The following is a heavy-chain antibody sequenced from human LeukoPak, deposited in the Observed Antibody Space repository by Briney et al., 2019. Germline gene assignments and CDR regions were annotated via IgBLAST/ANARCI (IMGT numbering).Heavy chain of an antibody. V-gene: IGHV3-30*18. CDR3: AKAINYYDSSGYFD. Sequence: GGSLRLSCAASGFTFSSYGMHWVRQAPGKGLEWVAVISYDGSNKYYADSVKGRFTISRDNSKNTLYLQMNSLRAEDTAVYYCAKAINYYDSSGYFDWGQGTLVTVSS. J-gene: IGHJ4*02. D-gene: IGHD3-22*01. CDR2: ISYDGSNK. CDR1: GFTFSSYG.